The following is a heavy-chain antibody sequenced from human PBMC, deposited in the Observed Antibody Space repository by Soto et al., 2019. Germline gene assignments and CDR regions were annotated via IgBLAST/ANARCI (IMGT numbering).Heavy chain of an antibody. CDR3: ARAPRGGVIIVITWAQIDY. D-gene: IGHD3-10*01. CDR2: ISPDGGST. V-gene: IGHV1-46*01. J-gene: IGHJ4*02. CDR1: GFAFTDHY. Sequence: ASVKVCCKASGFAFTDHYIHWVRQAPGQGLEWMGIISPDGGSTRYSQKFQARITMTRDTSTSTVYMELSSLRSEDTAIYYCARAPRGGVIIVITWAQIDYWGQGTLVTVSS.